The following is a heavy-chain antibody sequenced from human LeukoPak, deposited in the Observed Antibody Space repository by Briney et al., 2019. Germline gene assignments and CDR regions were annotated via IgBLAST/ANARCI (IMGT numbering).Heavy chain of an antibody. J-gene: IGHJ4*02. CDR3: ARGYDSSAYYPFNY. D-gene: IGHD3-22*01. Sequence: SETLSLTCVVSGGSLITHHWSWIRQSQGRGLEGIGYISDSGSTNYNPSLKSRVTISVDTSKNQFSLMLSSVTAADTAVYYCARGYDSSAYYPFNYWGQGTLVTVSS. V-gene: IGHV4-59*11. CDR2: ISDSGST. CDR1: GGSLITHH.